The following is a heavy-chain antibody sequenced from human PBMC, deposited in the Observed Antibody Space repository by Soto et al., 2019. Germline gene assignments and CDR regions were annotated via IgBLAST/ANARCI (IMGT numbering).Heavy chain of an antibody. CDR1: GGTFSDYA. D-gene: IGHD3-10*02. V-gene: IGHV1-69*01. Sequence: QVQLVQSGAEVKKPGSSVKVSCTASGGTFSDYAFSWVRQAPGQGLEWMGGIIPMFSTSSFAQKFQDRLTITGDDSTTTAYMSLSSLGSADTAMYYCAKDIGFQQHLFVFDLRGPGTLVTVSS. CDR3: AKDIGFQQHLFVFDL. CDR2: IIPMFSTS. J-gene: IGHJ4*02.